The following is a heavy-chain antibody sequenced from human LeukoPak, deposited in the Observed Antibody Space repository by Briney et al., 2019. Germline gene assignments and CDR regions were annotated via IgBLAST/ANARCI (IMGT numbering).Heavy chain of an antibody. CDR3: ARSHGSGSYDYCMDV. D-gene: IGHD3-10*01. Sequence: ASVKVSCKASGYTFTGYYMHWVRQAPGQGLEWMGWINPNSGGTNYAQKFQGRVTMTRDTSISTAYMELSRLRSDDTAVYYCARSHGSGSYDYCMDVWGKGTTVTVSS. CDR2: INPNSGGT. J-gene: IGHJ6*03. CDR1: GYTFTGYY. V-gene: IGHV1-2*02.